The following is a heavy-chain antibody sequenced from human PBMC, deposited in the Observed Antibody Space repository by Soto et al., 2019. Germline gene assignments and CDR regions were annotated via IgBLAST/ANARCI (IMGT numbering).Heavy chain of an antibody. V-gene: IGHV1-3*01. CDR2: INAGNGNT. CDR3: ARDDHYCSSTSCHHDPLAI. J-gene: IGHJ3*02. CDR1: GYTFTSYA. D-gene: IGHD2-2*01. Sequence: ASVKVSCKASGYTFTSYAMHWVRQAPGQRLEWMGWINAGNGNTKYSQKFQGRVTITRDTSASTAYMELSSLRSDDTAVYYCARDDHYCSSTSCHHDPLAIWGQGTMVTVSS.